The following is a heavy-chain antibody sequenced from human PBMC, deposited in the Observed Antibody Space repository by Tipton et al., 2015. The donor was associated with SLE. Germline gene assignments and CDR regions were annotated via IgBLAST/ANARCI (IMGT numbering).Heavy chain of an antibody. D-gene: IGHD3-10*01. CDR1: GFSISSGYY. CDR3: ARYRGVFVATIDY. V-gene: IGHV4-38-2*01. Sequence: LRLSCAVSGFSISSGYYWGWIRQSPEKGLEWIGSMSHTGNTYYNPSLKSRVTMSIDTSRNEVFLRLRSVTAADTAVYYCARYRGVFVATIDYWGQGTLVTVSS. CDR2: MSHTGNT. J-gene: IGHJ4*02.